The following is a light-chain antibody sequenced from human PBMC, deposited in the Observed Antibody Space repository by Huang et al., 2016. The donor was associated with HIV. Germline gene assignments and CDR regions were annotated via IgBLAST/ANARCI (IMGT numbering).Light chain of an antibody. Sequence: DIQMTQSPSSLSASVGDRVTITCRTSQSINTYLNWYHQKPGKAPILLIYAASSLQSGVPSRFRGSGSGTDFALTISSLQPEDFATYYCQQTYSTITFGQGTRLEIK. J-gene: IGKJ5*01. CDR2: AAS. V-gene: IGKV1-39*01. CDR3: QQTYSTIT. CDR1: QSINTY.